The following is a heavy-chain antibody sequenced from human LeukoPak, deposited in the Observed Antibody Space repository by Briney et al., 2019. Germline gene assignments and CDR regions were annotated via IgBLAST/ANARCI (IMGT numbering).Heavy chain of an antibody. Sequence: ASVKVSCKASGYTFTSYYMHWVRQAPGQGLEWMGGIIPIFGTANYAQKFQGRVTITADESTSTAYMELSSLRSEDTAVYYCARDSSEFRSLIFHWGQGTLVTVSS. D-gene: IGHD3-9*01. CDR1: GYTFTSYY. CDR3: ARDSSEFRSLIFH. V-gene: IGHV1-69*13. J-gene: IGHJ1*01. CDR2: IIPIFGTA.